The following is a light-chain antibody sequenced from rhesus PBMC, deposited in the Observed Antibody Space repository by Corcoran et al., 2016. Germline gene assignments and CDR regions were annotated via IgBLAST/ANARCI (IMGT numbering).Light chain of an antibody. J-gene: IGLJ1*01. CDR2: EVT. CDR1: NTDVGAYNY. CDR3: CSYRGGDTYYI. V-gene: IGLV2S9*01. Sequence: QSALTQPPSVSQSLGQSVTFSCTGTNTDVGAYNYVSWYQQYPGKAPKVLIYEVTKRPSGVSDRFSGSKSDNTASLTISGLQAEDEADYYCCSYRGGDTYYIFGAGTRLTVL.